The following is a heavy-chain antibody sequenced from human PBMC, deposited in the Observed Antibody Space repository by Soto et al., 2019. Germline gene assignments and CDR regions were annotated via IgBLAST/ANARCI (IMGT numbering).Heavy chain of an antibody. D-gene: IGHD3-3*01. Sequence: PGGSLRLSCAASGFTFSSYGMHWVRQAPGKGLEWVAVISYDGSNKYYADSVKGRFTISRDNSKNTLYLQMNNLRAEDTAVYYCAKDLAIFAYYYGMDVWGQGTTVTVSS. CDR2: ISYDGSNK. CDR3: AKDLAIFAYYYGMDV. CDR1: GFTFSSYG. V-gene: IGHV3-30*18. J-gene: IGHJ6*02.